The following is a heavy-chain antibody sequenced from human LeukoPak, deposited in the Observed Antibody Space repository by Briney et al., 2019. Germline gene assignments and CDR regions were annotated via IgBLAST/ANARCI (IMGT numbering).Heavy chain of an antibody. J-gene: IGHJ4*02. Sequence: GGSLRLSCAASGLIFSSYSMSWVRQAPGKGLEWVSAIGVSGGNTYLADSVKGRFTISRDNSKNTPYLQMNSLRAEDTAVYYCARAYTGYDLGLDYWGQGTLVTVFS. CDR3: ARAYTGYDLGLDY. V-gene: IGHV3-23*01. CDR1: GLIFSSYS. D-gene: IGHD5-12*01. CDR2: IGVSGGNT.